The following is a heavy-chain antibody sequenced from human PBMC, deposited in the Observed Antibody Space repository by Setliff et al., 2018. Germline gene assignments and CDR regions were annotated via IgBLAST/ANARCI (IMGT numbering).Heavy chain of an antibody. CDR2: IYTSGST. J-gene: IGHJ6*02. CDR3: ARGGLWFGELLWKYYYYGMDV. Sequence: PSETLSLTCSVSGGSISGYYWSWIRQPAGKGLEWIGRIYTSGSTNYNPSLKSRVTISVDTSKNQFSLKLSSVTAADTAVYYCARGGLWFGELLWKYYYYGMDVWGQGTTVTVSS. D-gene: IGHD3-10*01. CDR1: GGSISGYY. V-gene: IGHV4-4*07.